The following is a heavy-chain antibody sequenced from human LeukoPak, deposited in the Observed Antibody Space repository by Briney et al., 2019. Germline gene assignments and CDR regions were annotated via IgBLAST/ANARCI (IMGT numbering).Heavy chain of an antibody. D-gene: IGHD2-21*01. V-gene: IGHV3-48*03. CDR1: GFAFSSYE. CDR2: ISSSGSTI. CDR3: ARDRLWRLGY. J-gene: IGHJ4*02. Sequence: GGSLRLSCAASGFAFSSYEMNWVRQAPGKGLEWVSYISSSGSTIYYADSVKGRFTISRDNAKNSLYLQMNSLRAEDTAVYYCARDRLWRLGYWGQGTLVTVSS.